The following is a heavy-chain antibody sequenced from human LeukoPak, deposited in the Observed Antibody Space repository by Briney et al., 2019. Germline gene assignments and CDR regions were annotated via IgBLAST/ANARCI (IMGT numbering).Heavy chain of an antibody. CDR2: ISAYNGNT. V-gene: IGHV1-18*01. Sequence: ASVKVSCKASGYTFTSYGISWVRQAPGQGLEGMGWISAYNGNTNYAQKLQGRVTMTTDTSTSTAYMELRSLRSDDTAVYYCVMSGNDYGDYGTPYYYYYGMDVWGQGTTVTVSS. CDR1: GYTFTSYG. D-gene: IGHD4-17*01. CDR3: VMSGNDYGDYGTPYYYYYGMDV. J-gene: IGHJ6*02.